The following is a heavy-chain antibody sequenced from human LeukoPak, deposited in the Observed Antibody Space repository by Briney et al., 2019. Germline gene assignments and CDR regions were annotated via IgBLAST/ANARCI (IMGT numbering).Heavy chain of an antibody. CDR3: AKTFAQTVTSPPHDY. V-gene: IGHV3-30*18. Sequence: PGGSLRLSCAASGFTFSSYGMHWVRQAPGKGLEWVAVISYDGSNKYYADSVKGRFTISRDNSKNTLYLQMNSLRAEDTAVYYCAKTFAQTVTSPPHDYWGQGTLVTVSS. J-gene: IGHJ4*02. CDR2: ISYDGSNK. CDR1: GFTFSSYG. D-gene: IGHD4-17*01.